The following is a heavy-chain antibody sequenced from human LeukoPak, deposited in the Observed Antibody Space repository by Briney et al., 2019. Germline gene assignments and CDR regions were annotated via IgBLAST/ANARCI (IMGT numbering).Heavy chain of an antibody. J-gene: IGHJ4*02. V-gene: IGHV3-23*01. CDR1: GFTFSSYA. D-gene: IGHD6-13*01. CDR2: ISGSGGST. CDR3: ARALAAAGVNFDY. Sequence: GGSLRLSCAASGFTFSSYAMSWVRQAPGKGLEWVSAISGSGGSTYYADSVKGRFTISRDNSKNTLYLQMNSLRAEDTAVYYCARALAAAGVNFDYWGQGTLVTVSS.